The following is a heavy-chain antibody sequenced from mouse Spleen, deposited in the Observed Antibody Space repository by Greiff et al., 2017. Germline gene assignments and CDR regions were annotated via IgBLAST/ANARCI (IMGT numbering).Heavy chain of an antibody. D-gene: IGHD2-2*01. J-gene: IGHJ4*01. V-gene: IGHV1-15*01. Sequence: QVQLKQSGAELVRPGASVTLSCKASGYTFTDYEMHWVKQTPVHGLEWIGAIDPETGGTAYNQKFKGKAILTADKSSSTAYMELRSLTSEDSAVYYCTRSGLRPYYYAMDYWGQGTSVTVSS. CDR2: IDPETGGT. CDR3: TRSGLRPYYYAMDY. CDR1: GYTFTDYE.